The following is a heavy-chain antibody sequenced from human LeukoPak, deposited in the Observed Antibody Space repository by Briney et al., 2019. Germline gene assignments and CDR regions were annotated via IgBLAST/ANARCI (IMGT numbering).Heavy chain of an antibody. CDR3: ARGSNSWNYVGGY. CDR2: LKQDGSEK. J-gene: IGHJ4*02. CDR1: GFTFSSYS. Sequence: GGSLRLSCAASGFTFSSYSMNWVRQAPGKGLEWVANLKQDGSEKYYADSVKGRFTISRDNAKNSLFLQMNSLRDEDTALYYCARGSNSWNYVGGYWGQGTLVTVSS. V-gene: IGHV3-7*01. D-gene: IGHD1-7*01.